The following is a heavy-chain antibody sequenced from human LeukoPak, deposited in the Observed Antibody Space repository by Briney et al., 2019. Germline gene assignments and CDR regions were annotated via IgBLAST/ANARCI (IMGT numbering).Heavy chain of an antibody. Sequence: PSETLSLTCTVSGGSISSYYWSWVRQPPGKGLEWIGYIYYSGSTNYNPSLKSRVTISVDTSKNQFSLKLSSVTAADTAVYYCASAVSGVGWFDPWGQGTLVTVSS. V-gene: IGHV4-59*01. CDR2: IYYSGST. CDR3: ASAVSGVGWFDP. J-gene: IGHJ5*02. D-gene: IGHD3-10*01. CDR1: GGSISSYY.